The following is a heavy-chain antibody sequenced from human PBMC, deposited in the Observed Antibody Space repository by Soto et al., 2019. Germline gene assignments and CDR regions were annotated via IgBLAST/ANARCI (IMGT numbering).Heavy chain of an antibody. D-gene: IGHD6-13*01. CDR2: MYWNDDK. CDR3: ARPPRGIAAFYFDY. CDR1: GFSLSTSGVG. J-gene: IGHJ4*02. V-gene: IGHV2-5*01. Sequence: QITLKESAPTLVKPTQTLTLTCTFSGFSLSTSGVGVGWIRQPPGKALEWLALMYWNDDKRYSPSLKSRLTITKDTSKNQVVLTVTNMDPVDTDTYYCARPPRGIAAFYFDYWGQGTLVTVSS.